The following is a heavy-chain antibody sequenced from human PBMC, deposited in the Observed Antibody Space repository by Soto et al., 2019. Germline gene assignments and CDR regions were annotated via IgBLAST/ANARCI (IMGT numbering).Heavy chain of an antibody. CDR1: GDVFRSYG. CDR3: ARVRCFNGLCHTADYGMDV. Sequence: SVKVSCKASGDVFRSYGINWVRQAPGQGLEWMGGIIPISATTNYAQKFQGRVAITADESTDTVYMELSRLRSEDTAVYFCARVRCFNGLCHTADYGMDVWGQGTTVTVSS. V-gene: IGHV1-69*13. J-gene: IGHJ6*02. D-gene: IGHD2-8*01. CDR2: IIPISATT.